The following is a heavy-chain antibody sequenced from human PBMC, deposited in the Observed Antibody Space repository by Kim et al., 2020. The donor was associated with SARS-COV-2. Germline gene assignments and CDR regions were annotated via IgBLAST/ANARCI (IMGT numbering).Heavy chain of an antibody. Sequence: GGSLRLSCAASGFTFSSYSMNWVRQAPGKGLEWVSSISSSSSYRYYADSVKGRFTISRDNAKNSLYLQMTSRRAEDTAVYYCAPTAMVNFFYWGQGTLVTVSS. CDR2: ISSSSSYR. J-gene: IGHJ4*02. D-gene: IGHD5-18*01. CDR3: APTAMVNFFY. V-gene: IGHV3-21*01. CDR1: GFTFSSYS.